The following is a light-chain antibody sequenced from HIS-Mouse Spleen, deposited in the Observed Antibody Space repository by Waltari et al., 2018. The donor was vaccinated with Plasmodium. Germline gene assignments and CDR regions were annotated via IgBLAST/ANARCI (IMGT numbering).Light chain of an antibody. J-gene: IGLJ1*01. CDR3: YSTDSSGNHYV. V-gene: IGLV3-10*01. CDR2: EDS. Sequence: SYELTQPPSVSVSPGQTARITCSGDALPKKYASWYQQKSGQAPVLVIYEDSKRPSGIPGRFAGSSSGTMATLTISGAQVEDEADYYCYSTDSSGNHYVFGTGTKVTVL. CDR1: ALPKKY.